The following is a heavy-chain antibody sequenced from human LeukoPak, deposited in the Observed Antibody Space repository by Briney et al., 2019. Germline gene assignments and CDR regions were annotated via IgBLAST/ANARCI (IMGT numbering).Heavy chain of an antibody. CDR2: IWYDGSNK. J-gene: IGHJ4*02. CDR1: GFTFSSYD. CDR3: ARASLGQKHFDY. Sequence: GGSLRLSCAASGFTFSSYDMHWVRQAPGKGLEWVAVIWYDGSNKYYPDSVKGRFTISRDNSKNTLYLQMNSLRAEDTAVYYRARASLGQKHFDYWGQGTLVTVSS. V-gene: IGHV3-33*01.